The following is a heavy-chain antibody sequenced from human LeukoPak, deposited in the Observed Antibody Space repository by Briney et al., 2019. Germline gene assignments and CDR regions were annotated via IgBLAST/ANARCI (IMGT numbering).Heavy chain of an antibody. D-gene: IGHD2-8*01. CDR2: INPSGGST. Sequence: ASVKVSCRASGYTFTSYYMHWVRQAPGQGLEWMGIINPSGGSTSYAQKFQGRVTMTRDTSTSTAYMELSSLRSEDTAVYYCARVCTNGVCYGFFDYWGQGTLVTVSS. CDR1: GYTFTSYY. CDR3: ARVCTNGVCYGFFDY. J-gene: IGHJ4*02. V-gene: IGHV1-46*01.